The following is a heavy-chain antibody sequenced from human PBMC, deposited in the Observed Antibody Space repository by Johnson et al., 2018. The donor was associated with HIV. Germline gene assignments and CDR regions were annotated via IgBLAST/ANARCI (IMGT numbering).Heavy chain of an antibody. CDR2: ISGSPDTI. CDR3: ARVQYFDWFGAFDI. CDR1: GFTFNDYY. J-gene: IGHJ3*02. V-gene: IGHV3-11*04. Sequence: QLVESGGGLVKPGGSLRLSCTASGFTFNDYYMTWVRQAPGEGLEWVSYISGSPDTIYYTDSDRGRFSISRDNAKNSLYLQMNSLTAEDTAVYYCARVQYFDWFGAFDIWGQGTMVTVSS. D-gene: IGHD3-9*01.